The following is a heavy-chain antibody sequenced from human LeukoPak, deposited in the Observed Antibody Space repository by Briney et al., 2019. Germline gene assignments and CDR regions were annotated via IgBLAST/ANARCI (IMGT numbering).Heavy chain of an antibody. CDR3: ARVQPVVVTAIPDWFDP. D-gene: IGHD2-21*02. J-gene: IGHJ5*02. V-gene: IGHV4-39*07. CDR1: GGSISSSSYY. Sequence: PSETLSLTCTVSGGSISSSSYYWGWIRQPPGKGLEWIGSIYYSGSTYYNPSLKSRVTISVDTSKNQFSLKLSSVTAADTAVYYCARVQPVVVTAIPDWFDPWGQGTLVTVSS. CDR2: IYYSGST.